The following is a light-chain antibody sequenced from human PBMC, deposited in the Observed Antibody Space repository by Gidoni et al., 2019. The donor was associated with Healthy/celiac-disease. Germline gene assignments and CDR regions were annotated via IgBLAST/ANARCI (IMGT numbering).Light chain of an antibody. Sequence: QSALTQPASESGSPGQSITISCTGTSSDVGSYNLVSWYQQHPGKAPKLMIYEGSTRPSGVSNRFSGSKSGNTASLTISGLQAEDEADYYCCSYAGSSTYVFGTGTKVTVL. J-gene: IGLJ1*01. CDR2: EGS. CDR1: SSDVGSYNL. V-gene: IGLV2-23*01. CDR3: CSYAGSSTYV.